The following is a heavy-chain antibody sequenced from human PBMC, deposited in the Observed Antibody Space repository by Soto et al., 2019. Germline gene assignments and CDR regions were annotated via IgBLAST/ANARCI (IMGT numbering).Heavy chain of an antibody. Sequence: SLTCTVASGSVSTYYWSWIRQPAGKGLEWIGRIFVNGNTNYNPSLRSRVTISVDTSKGQFSLNLTSVTAADTAVYFCARSGGSYNFDSWGQGILVTVSS. J-gene: IGHJ4*02. CDR2: IFVNGNT. CDR3: ARSGGSYNFDS. V-gene: IGHV4-4*07. CDR1: SGSVSTYY. D-gene: IGHD1-1*01.